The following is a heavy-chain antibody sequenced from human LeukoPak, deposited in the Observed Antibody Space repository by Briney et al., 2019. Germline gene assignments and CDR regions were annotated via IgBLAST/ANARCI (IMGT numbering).Heavy chain of an antibody. CDR1: GGSISSYY. CDR2: ISYSGST. D-gene: IGHD6-19*01. CDR3: ARGGQQWLVQDFDY. Sequence: KPSEPLSLPCTVSGGSISSYYWSWIRQPPGRGLEWIGYISYSGSTNYNPSLKSRVTISVDTSKNQFSLKLSSVTAADTAVYYCARGGQQWLVQDFDYWGQGTLVTVSS. V-gene: IGHV4-59*01. J-gene: IGHJ4*02.